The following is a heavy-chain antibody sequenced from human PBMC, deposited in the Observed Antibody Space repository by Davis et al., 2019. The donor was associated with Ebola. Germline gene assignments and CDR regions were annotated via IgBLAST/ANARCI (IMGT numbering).Heavy chain of an antibody. CDR2: IIPIFGTA. D-gene: IGHD6-6*01. CDR3: ASLSSILFPY. CDR1: GGTFSSYA. V-gene: IGHV1-69*13. Sequence: AASVKVSCKASGGTFSSYAISWVRQAPGQGLEWMGGIIPIFGTANYAQKFQGRVTITADESTSTAYMELSSLRSEDTAVYYCASLSSILFPYWGQGTLVTVSS. J-gene: IGHJ4*02.